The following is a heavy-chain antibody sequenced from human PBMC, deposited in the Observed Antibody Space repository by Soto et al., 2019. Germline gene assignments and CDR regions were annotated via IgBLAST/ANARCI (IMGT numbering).Heavy chain of an antibody. V-gene: IGHV3-23*01. CDR3: ARDRIAVAGNPEYFQH. CDR1: GFTFNNYA. CDR2: INFSGDST. J-gene: IGHJ1*01. Sequence: GGSLRLSCAAPGFTFNNYAMTWVRQAPGEGLQWVSGINFSGDSTYYADSVKGRFTISRDNSKNTLYLQMNSLRAEDTAVYYCARDRIAVAGNPEYFQHWGQGTLVTVSS. D-gene: IGHD6-19*01.